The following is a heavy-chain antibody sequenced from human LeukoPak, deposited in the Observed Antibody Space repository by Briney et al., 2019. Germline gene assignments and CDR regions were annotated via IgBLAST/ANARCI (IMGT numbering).Heavy chain of an antibody. V-gene: IGHV1-24*01. CDR3: ATDLSGGTDLDY. CDR1: GYSLTELS. Sequence: ASVKVSCKVSGYSLTELSIQWVRQAPGERLEWMGGFDAEDGKTIYAQKFQGRVTMTEDTSMDTAYMELSSLRSEDTAVYYCATDLSGGTDLDYWGQGTMVTVSS. CDR2: FDAEDGKT. D-gene: IGHD6-19*01. J-gene: IGHJ4*02.